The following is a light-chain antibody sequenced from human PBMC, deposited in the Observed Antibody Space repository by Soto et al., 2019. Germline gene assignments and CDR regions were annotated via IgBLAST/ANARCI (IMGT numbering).Light chain of an antibody. CDR1: SSHIGNNY. CDR3: GTWDSSLSADV. CDR2: ENN. V-gene: IGLV1-51*02. J-gene: IGLJ1*01. Sequence: QSVLTQPPSVSSAPGQKVTISCSWSSSHIGNNYVSWYQHLPGTAPKLLIYENNKRPSGIPDRFSGSKSGTSATLGITGLQTGDEADYYCGTWDSSLSADVFGTGTKVTVL.